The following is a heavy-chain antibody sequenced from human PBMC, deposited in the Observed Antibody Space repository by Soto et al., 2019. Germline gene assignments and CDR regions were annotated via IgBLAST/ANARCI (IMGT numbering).Heavy chain of an antibody. CDR1: GGSISSTRYY. CDR2: IYYSGST. D-gene: IGHD3-10*01. CDR3: ARPYGSESQKGYFDS. Sequence: QLQLQESGPGLVKPSETLSLTCTVSGGSISSTRYYWGWIRQPPGKGLEWIGSIYYSGSTYYNPSLKTRVTISVDTSKNQLSLTLSSVTAADTAVYYCARPYGSESQKGYFDSWGQGTLVTVSS. J-gene: IGHJ4*02. V-gene: IGHV4-39*01.